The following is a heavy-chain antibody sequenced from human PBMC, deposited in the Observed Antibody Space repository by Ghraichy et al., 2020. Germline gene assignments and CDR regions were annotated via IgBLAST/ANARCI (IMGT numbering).Heavy chain of an antibody. Sequence: GGYLRLSCAASGFTFSSYSMNWVRQAPGKGLEWVSSISSGSSYIYYADSVKGRFTISRDNAKNSLYLQMNSLRAEDTAVYYCAREDTDYYYMDVWGKGTTVTISS. J-gene: IGHJ6*03. CDR2: ISSGSSYI. D-gene: IGHD4-17*01. CDR3: AREDTDYYYMDV. CDR1: GFTFSSYS. V-gene: IGHV3-21*01.